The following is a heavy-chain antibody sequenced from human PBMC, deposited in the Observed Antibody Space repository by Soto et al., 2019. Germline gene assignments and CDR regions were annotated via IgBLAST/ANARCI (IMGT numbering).Heavy chain of an antibody. CDR1: GFTFVDYG. J-gene: IGHJ5*01. CDR3: ARAPDRNWFDS. CDR2: INWNGGST. V-gene: IGHV3-20*04. Sequence: PGGSLRLSCASSGFTFVDYGMSWVRQAPGKGLEWVSGINWNGGSTGYALSVKSRITIKPDTSQNQFSLQLNSVTPEDTAVYYCARAPDRNWFDSWGPGTLVTVSS.